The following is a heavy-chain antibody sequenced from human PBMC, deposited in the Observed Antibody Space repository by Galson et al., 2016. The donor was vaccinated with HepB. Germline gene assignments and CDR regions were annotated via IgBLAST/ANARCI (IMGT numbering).Heavy chain of an antibody. CDR2: IGAHNDRT. D-gene: IGHD4-17*01. CDR1: GYNFRIFG. Sequence: SVKVSCKASGYNFRIFGITWVRQAPGQGLEWMGWIGAHNDRTNYAPKFQGRVTMTTDTSTSTAYVELRSPKSDDTAVYYCARAGAAVTTHFDLWGQGTPVAVSS. CDR3: ARAGAAVTTHFDL. J-gene: IGHJ5*02. V-gene: IGHV1-18*01.